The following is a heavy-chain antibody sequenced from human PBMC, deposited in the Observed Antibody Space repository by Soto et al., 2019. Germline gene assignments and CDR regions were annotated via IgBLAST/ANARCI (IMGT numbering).Heavy chain of an antibody. V-gene: IGHV4-4*07. CDR2: IYTSGST. J-gene: IGHJ5*02. D-gene: IGHD2-2*02. CDR3: ARLLGGKAAILPWFDP. CDR1: GGSISSYY. Sequence: PSETLSLTCTVSGGSISSYYWSWIRQPAGKGLEWIGRIYTSGSTNYNPSLKSRVTMSVDTSKNQFSLKLSSVTAADTAVYYCARLLGGKAAILPWFDPWGQGTLVTVSS.